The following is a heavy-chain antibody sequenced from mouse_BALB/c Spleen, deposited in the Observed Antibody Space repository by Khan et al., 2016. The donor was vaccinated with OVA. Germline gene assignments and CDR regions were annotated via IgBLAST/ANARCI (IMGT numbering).Heavy chain of an antibody. D-gene: IGHD1-1*01. CDR3: ARGGYGSPFAY. CDR1: GYTFTSFW. Sequence: VQLQESGPELVRPGASVKMSCKASGYTFTSFWIHWVKQRPGQGLEWIGMIDPSKSETRLNQKFKDKATLNVDKSYNTAYMQLSRLTSEDCAVYYCARGGYGSPFAYWGQGTLVTVSA. V-gene: IGHV1S127*01. J-gene: IGHJ3*01. CDR2: IDPSKSET.